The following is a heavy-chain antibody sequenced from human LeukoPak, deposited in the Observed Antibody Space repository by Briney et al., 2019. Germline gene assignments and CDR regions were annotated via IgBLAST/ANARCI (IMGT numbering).Heavy chain of an antibody. D-gene: IGHD5-24*01. CDR1: GGTFSSYA. J-gene: IGHJ6*02. Sequence: SVKVSCKASGGTFSSYAISCVRQAPGQGLEWMGGIIPIFGTANYAQKFQGRVTITADESTSTAYLELSSLTSEDTAVYYCARVVLGRRWLQTSYYYGMDVWGQGTTVTVSS. V-gene: IGHV1-69*13. CDR3: ARVVLGRRWLQTSYYYGMDV. CDR2: IIPIFGTA.